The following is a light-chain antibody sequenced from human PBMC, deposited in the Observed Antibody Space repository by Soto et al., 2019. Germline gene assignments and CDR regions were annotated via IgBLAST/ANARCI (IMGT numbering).Light chain of an antibody. Sequence: QSGLDQPHSRAWTPRPGGTLSFFGRRSNIGTSSVHWFQQPPGTAPKLLISTTNQRPSGVPERFSGSKSGTSASLAISGLQSEDEADYYCAAWDDSLNGHVFGTGTKVTVL. CDR2: TTN. CDR3: AAWDDSLNGHV. V-gene: IGLV1-44*01. J-gene: IGLJ1*01. CDR1: RSNIGTSS.